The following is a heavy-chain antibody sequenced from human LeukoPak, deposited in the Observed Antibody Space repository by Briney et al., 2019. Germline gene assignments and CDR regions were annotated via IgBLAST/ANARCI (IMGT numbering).Heavy chain of an antibody. CDR1: GYTFTGYY. V-gene: IGHV1-2*02. CDR3: ARNGHSSDYYDAFDI. CDR2: INPNSGGT. D-gene: IGHD3-22*01. Sequence: ASVKVSCKASGYTFTGYYMHWVRQAPGQGLEWMGWINPNSGGTNYAQKFQGRVTMTRDTSISTAYMELSRLRSDDTAVYYCARNGHSSDYYDAFDIWGQGTLVTVSS. J-gene: IGHJ3*02.